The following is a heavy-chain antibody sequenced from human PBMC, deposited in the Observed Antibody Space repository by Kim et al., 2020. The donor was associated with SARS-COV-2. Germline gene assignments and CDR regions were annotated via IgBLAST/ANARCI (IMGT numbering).Heavy chain of an antibody. J-gene: IGHJ6*02. Sequence: GGSLRLSCAASGFTFSSYSMNWVRQAPGKGLEWVSSISSSSSYIYYADSVKGRFTISRDNAKNSLYLQMNSLRAEDTAVYYCARDILSSSPGLYYYYGMDVWGQGTTVTVSS. D-gene: IGHD6-13*01. CDR2: ISSSSSYI. V-gene: IGHV3-21*04. CDR3: ARDILSSSPGLYYYYGMDV. CDR1: GFTFSSYS.